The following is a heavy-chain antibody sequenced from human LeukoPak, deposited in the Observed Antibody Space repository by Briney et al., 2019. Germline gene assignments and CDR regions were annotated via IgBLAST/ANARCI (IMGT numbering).Heavy chain of an antibody. J-gene: IGHJ4*02. Sequence: PGRSLRLSCAASGFTFSSYGMHWGREAPGKGLDWVAVISYDGSNKYYADSVRGRFTISRDNSKNTLYLQMNSLRAEDTAVYYCAKDQGWFGELLSPGYWGQGTLVTVSS. CDR1: GFTFSSYG. D-gene: IGHD3-10*01. CDR3: AKDQGWFGELLSPGY. CDR2: ISYDGSNK. V-gene: IGHV3-30*18.